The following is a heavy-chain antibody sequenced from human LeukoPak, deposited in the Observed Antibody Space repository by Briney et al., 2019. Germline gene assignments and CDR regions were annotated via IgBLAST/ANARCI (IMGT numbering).Heavy chain of an antibody. V-gene: IGHV3-23*01. CDR3: AKDTYYYDSSGYYYNYFDY. D-gene: IGHD3-22*01. Sequence: GGSLRLSCVASGFTFSSYAMSWVRQAPGKGLEWVSAISGSGGSTYYADSVKGRFTISRDNSKNTLYLQMNSLRAEDTAVYYCAKDTYYYDSSGYYYNYFDYWGQGTLVTVSS. CDR1: GFTFSSYA. CDR2: ISGSGGST. J-gene: IGHJ4*02.